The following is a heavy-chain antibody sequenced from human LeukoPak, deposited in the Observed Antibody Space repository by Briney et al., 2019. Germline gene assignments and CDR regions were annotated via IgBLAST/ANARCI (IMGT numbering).Heavy chain of an antibody. V-gene: IGHV1-69*13. CDR2: IIPIFGTA. D-gene: IGHD2-2*01. CDR1: GYSFTSYG. CDR3: ARDRYCSSTSCYPRAFDI. J-gene: IGHJ3*02. Sequence: SVKVSCKASGYSFTSYGFNWVRQAPGQGLEWMGGIIPIFGTANYAQKFQGRVTITADESTSTAYMELSSLRSEDTAVYYCARDRYCSSTSCYPRAFDIWGQGTMVTVSS.